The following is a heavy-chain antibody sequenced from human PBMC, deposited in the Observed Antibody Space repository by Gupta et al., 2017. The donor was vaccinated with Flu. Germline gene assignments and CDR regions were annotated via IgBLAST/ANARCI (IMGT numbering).Heavy chain of an antibody. CDR2: ISWNSGTI. CDR3: AKDSLSSSWSLLEN. V-gene: IGHV3-9*01. J-gene: IGHJ4*02. Sequence: IFDDYAVHWIRQAPGKGLEWVSGISWNSGTIHYADSVKGRFNISRDNAKSSLYLQMNSLRTEDTAFYHCAKDSLSSSWSLLENWGQGTLVTV. CDR1: IFDDYA. D-gene: IGHD6-13*01.